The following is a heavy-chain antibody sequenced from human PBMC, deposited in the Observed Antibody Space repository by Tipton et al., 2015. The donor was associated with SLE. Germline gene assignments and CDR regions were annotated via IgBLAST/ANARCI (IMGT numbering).Heavy chain of an antibody. J-gene: IGHJ4*02. V-gene: IGHV3-15*01. Sequence: SLRLSCGASGFSFTHGWMSWVRQAPGKGLEWVGRIKSKSAGGTTDYAAPVKGRFTISRDDSKNIMYLQMNSLETEDTGVYYCTTDAGVGPRPIFDYWGQGTLVTVSS. D-gene: IGHD2-8*01. CDR1: GFSFTHGW. CDR3: TTDAGVGPRPIFDY. CDR2: IKSKSAGGTT.